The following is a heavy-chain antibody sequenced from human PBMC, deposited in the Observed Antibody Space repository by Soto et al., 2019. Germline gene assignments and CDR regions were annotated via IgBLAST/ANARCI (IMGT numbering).Heavy chain of an antibody. D-gene: IGHD1-1*01. V-gene: IGHV1-8*01. CDR2: MNPNSGNT. J-gene: IGHJ6*02. CDR3: ARDRLRYNWNDFPYYYYGMDV. CDR1: GYTFTSYD. Sequence: GSSVKVSCKASGYTFTSYDINWVRQATGQGLEWMGWMNPNSGNTGYAQKFQGRVTMTRNTSISTAYMELNSLRTEDTAVYYCARDRLRYNWNDFPYYYYGMDVWGQGTTVTVSS.